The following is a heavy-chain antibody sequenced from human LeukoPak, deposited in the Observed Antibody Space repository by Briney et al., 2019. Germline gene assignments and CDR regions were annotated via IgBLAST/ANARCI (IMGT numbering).Heavy chain of an antibody. CDR1: GFTFDNYA. CDR2: ISWNRGRI. V-gene: IGHV3-9*01. CDR3: AKDKARYFDWTDAFDI. Sequence: GGSLRVSCAASGFTFDNYAMHWVRQAPGKGVDCVSGISWNRGRIDYADSVKGRFTISRDNAKNSLYLQMNCLRAEDTALYYCAKDKARYFDWTDAFDIWGQGTMVTVSS. J-gene: IGHJ3*02. D-gene: IGHD3-9*01.